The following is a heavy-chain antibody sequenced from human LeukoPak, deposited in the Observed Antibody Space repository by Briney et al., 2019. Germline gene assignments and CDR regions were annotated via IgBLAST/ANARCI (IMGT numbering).Heavy chain of an antibody. CDR1: GGSISSSSYY. CDR2: IYYSGNT. V-gene: IGHV4-39*07. D-gene: IGHD1-26*01. Sequence: PSETLSLTCTVSGGSISSSSYYWGWIRQPPGKGLEWIGSIYYSGNTYYNPSLKSRVTISVDRSKNQFSLKLSSVTAADTAVFYCARVWGGSYFDYWGQGALVTVSS. CDR3: ARVWGGSYFDY. J-gene: IGHJ4*02.